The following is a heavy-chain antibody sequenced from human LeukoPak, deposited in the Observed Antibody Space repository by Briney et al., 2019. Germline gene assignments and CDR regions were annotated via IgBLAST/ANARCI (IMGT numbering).Heavy chain of an antibody. D-gene: IGHD5-12*01. Sequence: PGGSLRLSCAASGFTFSSYTMNWVRQAPGKGLVWVSRINSDGNSTNYADSVKGRFTISRDNAKNTLYLQMNSLRAEDTAVYYCTRASDIVATILFDYWGQGTLVTVSS. CDR3: TRASDIVATILFDY. CDR2: INSDGNST. J-gene: IGHJ4*02. V-gene: IGHV3-74*01. CDR1: GFTFSSYT.